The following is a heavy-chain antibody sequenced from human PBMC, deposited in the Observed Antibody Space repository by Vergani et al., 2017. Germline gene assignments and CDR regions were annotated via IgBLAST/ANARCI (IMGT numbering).Heavy chain of an antibody. D-gene: IGHD5-12*01. V-gene: IGHV2-26*01. CDR1: GFSLSNARMG. CDR3: ARIRYSGYDYYFDY. J-gene: IGHJ4*02. CDR2: IFSNDEK. Sequence: QVTLKESGPVLVKPTETLTLTCTVSGFSLSNARMGVSWIRQPPGKALEWLAHIFSNDEKSYSTSLKSRLTIPKDTSKSQVVLTMTNMDPVDTATYYCARIRYSGYDYYFDYWGQGTLVTVSS.